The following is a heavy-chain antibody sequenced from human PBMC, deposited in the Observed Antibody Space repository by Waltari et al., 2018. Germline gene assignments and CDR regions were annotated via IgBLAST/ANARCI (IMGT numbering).Heavy chain of an antibody. CDR2: VNYDGRFP. Sequence: DVQLVESGGDLVQPGGSLRLSCAASGFSLSGYSMSWVRQAPGKGLVLWANVNYDGRFPNNAASVGGRVIISRDITKNSLFLEMKNLGLDDTAIYYCARGSASYVRFWDVWGKGTVVTVSS. J-gene: IGHJ4*02. CDR3: ARGSASYVRFWDV. D-gene: IGHD3-10*01. CDR1: GFSLSGYS. V-gene: IGHV3-7*03.